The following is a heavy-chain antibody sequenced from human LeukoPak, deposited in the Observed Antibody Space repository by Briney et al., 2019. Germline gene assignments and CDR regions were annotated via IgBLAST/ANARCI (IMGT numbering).Heavy chain of an antibody. CDR1: GFAFSSYG. D-gene: IGHD6-25*01. Sequence: GGSLRLSCSASGFAFSSYGMNWVRQAPGKGLEWVSYISASSGTIFYADSVKGRFTVSRDNAKDSLYLQMNSLRAEDTGVYYCAREAGSADHWGQGTLVTVSS. V-gene: IGHV3-48*01. CDR2: ISASSGTI. J-gene: IGHJ4*02. CDR3: AREAGSADH.